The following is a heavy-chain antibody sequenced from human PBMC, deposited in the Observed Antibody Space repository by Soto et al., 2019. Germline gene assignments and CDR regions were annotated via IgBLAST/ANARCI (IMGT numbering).Heavy chain of an antibody. Sequence: EVQLLESGGGLVQPGGSLRLSCEASGFTFSSYAMSWVRQAPGKGLEWVSAVSGSGGSTYYADSVKGRFTISRDNSKNTLYLQMNSLRAEDTAIYYCAKPRSGIYLHVIASRTFDYWGQGTLVTVSS. D-gene: IGHD2-21*01. CDR1: GFTFSSYA. CDR3: AKPRSGIYLHVIASRTFDY. V-gene: IGHV3-23*01. CDR2: VSGSGGST. J-gene: IGHJ4*02.